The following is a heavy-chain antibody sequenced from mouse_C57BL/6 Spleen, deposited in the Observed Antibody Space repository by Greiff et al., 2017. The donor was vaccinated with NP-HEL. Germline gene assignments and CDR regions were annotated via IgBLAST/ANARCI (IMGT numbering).Heavy chain of an antibody. V-gene: IGHV3-6*01. CDR3: AREGIYCDGSSQAWFEY. Sequence: VQLKESGPGLVKPSPSLSLSCSVTGYSITSGYFWNWIRQFPGNKLEWMGYIPYDGSNNYNPSFKNRISITRDTSTNQFFLKLNSVTTEDTATYYCAREGIYCDGSSQAWFEYWGQGTLVTVSA. CDR1: GYSITSGYF. D-gene: IGHD1-1*01. J-gene: IGHJ3*01. CDR2: IPYDGSN.